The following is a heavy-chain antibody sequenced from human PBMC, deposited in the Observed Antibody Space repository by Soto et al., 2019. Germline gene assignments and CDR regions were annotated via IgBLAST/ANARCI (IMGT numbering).Heavy chain of an antibody. J-gene: IGHJ5*02. CDR2: IYYSGST. Sequence: SETLSLTCTVSGGSISSYYWSWIRQPPGKGLEWIGYIYYSGSTNYNPSLKSRVTISVDTSKNQFSLKLSSVTAADTAVYYCARVGTSIGYCSGGSCYSVSSRGFGAWEYNWFDPWGQGTLVTVSS. CDR1: GGSISSYY. V-gene: IGHV4-59*01. CDR3: ARVGTSIGYCSGGSCYSVSSRGFGAWEYNWFDP. D-gene: IGHD2-15*01.